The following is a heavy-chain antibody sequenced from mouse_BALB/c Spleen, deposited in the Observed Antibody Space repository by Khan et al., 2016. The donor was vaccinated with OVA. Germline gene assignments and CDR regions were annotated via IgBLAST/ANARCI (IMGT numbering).Heavy chain of an antibody. CDR3: ARSLYYSDSYAMDY. CDR2: ISSTGSP. CDR1: GYSITSDYA. V-gene: IGHV3-2*02. Sequence: VQLKESGPGLVKPSQSLSLTCTVTGYSITSDYAWNWIRQFPGNKLEWMGYISSTGSPSYNPSLKSRISITRDTSKNQFFLHLNSVTTEDTATYYCARSLYYSDSYAMDYWGQGTSVTVSS. D-gene: IGHD2-13*01. J-gene: IGHJ4*01.